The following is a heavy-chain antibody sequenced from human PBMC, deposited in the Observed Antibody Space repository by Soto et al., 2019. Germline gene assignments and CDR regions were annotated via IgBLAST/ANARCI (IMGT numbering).Heavy chain of an antibody. J-gene: IGHJ4*02. V-gene: IGHV4-59*01. CDR3: ARMNYYNSSGYPFDY. D-gene: IGHD3-22*01. Sequence: SETLSLTCTVSGGSISIYYWSWIRQPPGKGLEWIGYIYFRGTTNYNPSLKSRVTMSADTSKNQFSLKLNSVTAADTAVYYCARMNYYNSSGYPFDYWGQGMMVTFSS. CDR2: IYFRGTT. CDR1: GGSISIYY.